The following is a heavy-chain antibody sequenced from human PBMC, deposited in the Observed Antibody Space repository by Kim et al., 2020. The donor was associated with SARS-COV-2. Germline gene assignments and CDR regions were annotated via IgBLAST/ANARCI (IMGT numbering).Heavy chain of an antibody. Sequence: GGSLRLSCAASGFTFSNAWMSWVRQAPGKGLEWVGRIKSKTDGGTTDYAAPVKGRFTISRDDSKNTLYLQMNSLKTEDTAVYYCTTVTFIHPGEQWLPLQDLGFDYWGQGTLVTVSS. J-gene: IGHJ4*02. CDR3: TTVTFIHPGEQWLPLQDLGFDY. CDR1: GFTFSNAW. D-gene: IGHD3-22*01. CDR2: IKSKTDGGTT. V-gene: IGHV3-15*01.